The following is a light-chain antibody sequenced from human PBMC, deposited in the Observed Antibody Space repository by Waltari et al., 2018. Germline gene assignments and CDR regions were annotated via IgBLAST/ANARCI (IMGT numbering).Light chain of an antibody. Sequence: QSALTQPPSASGSPGQSVTISCTGTSSDVGGYDFFSWYQQHPGKAPKLMIFDVSKRPSGVPDRFSGSKSANTASLTVSGLQAEDEADYYCTSFAGTNNPVVFGGGTKLTVL. CDR1: SSDVGGYDF. V-gene: IGLV2-8*01. CDR3: TSFAGTNNPVV. J-gene: IGLJ2*01. CDR2: DVS.